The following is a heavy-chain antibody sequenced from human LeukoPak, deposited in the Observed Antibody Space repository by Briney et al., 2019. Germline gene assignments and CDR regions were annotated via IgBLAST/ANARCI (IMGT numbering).Heavy chain of an antibody. V-gene: IGHV4-34*01. Sequence: PSETLSLTCAVYGGSFSRDFCSWIRQPPGKGLEWIGEMNHRGSTNYNPSLKSRVTISVDTSKNQFSLKLSSVTAADTAVYYCARVRGRITTIQAAFDIWGQGTMVTVSS. CDR2: MNHRGST. CDR3: ARVRGRITTIQAAFDI. CDR1: GGSFSRDF. D-gene: IGHD3-22*01. J-gene: IGHJ3*02.